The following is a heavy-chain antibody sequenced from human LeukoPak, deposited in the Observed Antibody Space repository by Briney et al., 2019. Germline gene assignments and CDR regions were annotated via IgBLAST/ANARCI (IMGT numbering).Heavy chain of an antibody. CDR3: ARARYPVLSCDY. CDR2: INWNGGST. V-gene: IGHV3-20*04. J-gene: IGHJ4*02. CDR1: GFTFDDYG. Sequence: PGGSLRLSCAASGFTFDDYGMSWVRQAPGKGLEWVSGINWNGGSTGYADSVKGRFTISRDNAKNTLYLQMNSLRAEDTAVYYCARARYPVLSCDYWGQGTLVTVSS. D-gene: IGHD1-26*01.